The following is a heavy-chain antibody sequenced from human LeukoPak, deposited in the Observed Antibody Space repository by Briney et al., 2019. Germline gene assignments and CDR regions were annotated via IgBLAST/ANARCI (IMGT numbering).Heavy chain of an antibody. CDR3: ARDGDIVVVPAATLDY. D-gene: IGHD2-2*01. J-gene: IGHJ4*02. CDR2: INHSGST. V-gene: IGHV4-34*01. CDR1: GGSFSGYY. Sequence: SETLSLTCAVYGGSFSGYYWSWIRQPPGKGLEWIGEINHSGSTNYNPSLKSRVTISVDTSKNQFSLKLSSVTAADTAVYYCARDGDIVVVPAATLDYWGQGTLVTVSS.